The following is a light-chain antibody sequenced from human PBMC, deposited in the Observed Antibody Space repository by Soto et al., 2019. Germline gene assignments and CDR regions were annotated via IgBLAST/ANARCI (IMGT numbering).Light chain of an antibody. CDR2: YIS. V-gene: IGKV3-20*01. J-gene: IGKJ1*01. CDR1: QSAGDF. Sequence: EIVLTQSPVTLSVTPGETASLSCRASQSAGDFLAWYQQKPGQAPRLLIYYISTRATGIPARFSGSGSGTDFTLTISRLEPEDFAVYYCQQYGSSWTFGQGTKVDI. CDR3: QQYGSSWT.